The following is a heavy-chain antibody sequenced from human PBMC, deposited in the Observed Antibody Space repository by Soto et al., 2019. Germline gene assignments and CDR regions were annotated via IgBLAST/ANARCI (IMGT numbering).Heavy chain of an antibody. CDR1: GYTFTSYD. J-gene: IGHJ6*02. V-gene: IGHV1-8*01. CDR3: AREDSCYGMAV. Sequence: QVQLVQSGAEVKKPGASVKVSCKASGYTFTSYDINWVRQATGQGLEWMGWMNPNSGNTGYAQKFQGRVTMTRNTSISTAYMELGSLRSEDSAVYYGAREDSCYGMAVWGQGTTVPVSS. CDR2: MNPNSGNT.